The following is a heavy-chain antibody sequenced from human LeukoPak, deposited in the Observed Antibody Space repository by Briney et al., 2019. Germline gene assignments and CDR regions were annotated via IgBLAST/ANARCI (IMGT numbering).Heavy chain of an antibody. CDR2: IIPIFGTA. CDR1: GGIFSSYA. CDR3: ARGWAAAPPDY. D-gene: IGHD6-13*01. V-gene: IGHV1-69*05. J-gene: IGHJ4*02. Sequence: SVKVSCKASGGIFSSYAISWVRQAPGQGLEWMGRIIPIFGTANYAQKFQGRVTITTDESTSTAYMELSSLRSEDTAVYYCARGWAAAPPDYWGQGTLVTVSS.